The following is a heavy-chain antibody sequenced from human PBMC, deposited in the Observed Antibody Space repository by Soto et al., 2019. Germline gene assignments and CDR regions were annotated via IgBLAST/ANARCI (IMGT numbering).Heavy chain of an antibody. J-gene: IGHJ4*02. D-gene: IGHD6-13*01. CDR3: ARHLAAGDY. CDR1: GYTFTSYY. V-gene: IGHV1-46*01. CDR2: INPSGGST. Sequence: QVQLVQSGAEVKKPGASVKVSCKASGYTFTSYYMHWVRQAPGQGLEWMGIINPSGGSTNYAQKFQSRFTMTRDTSTSTVYMDLSSLRSENTAVYYCARHLAAGDYWGQGTVVTVSS.